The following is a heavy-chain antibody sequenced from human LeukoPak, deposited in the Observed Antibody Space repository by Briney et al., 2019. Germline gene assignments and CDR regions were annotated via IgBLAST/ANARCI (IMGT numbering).Heavy chain of an antibody. CDR1: GFTFSSYS. CDR2: ISSSSSTI. D-gene: IGHD6-19*01. CDR3: AREVGAQYSSGWYAFDY. Sequence: GGSLRLSCAASGFTFSSYSMNWVRQAPGKGLEWVSYISSSSSTIYYADSVKGRFTISRDNAKNSLYLQMNSLRAEDTAVYYCAREVGAQYSSGWYAFDYWGQGTLVTVSS. J-gene: IGHJ4*02. V-gene: IGHV3-48*01.